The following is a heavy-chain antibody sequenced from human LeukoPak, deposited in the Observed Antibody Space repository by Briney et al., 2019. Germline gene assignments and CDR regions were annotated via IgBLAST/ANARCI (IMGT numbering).Heavy chain of an antibody. Sequence: GRSLRLSCAASGFTFSSYAMSWVRQAPGKGLEWVSAISGSGGSTYYADSVKGRFTISRDNSKNTLYLQMNSLRAEDTAVYYCANFPAITIFGVAPYWGQGTLVTVSS. CDR3: ANFPAITIFGVAPY. CDR1: GFTFSSYA. J-gene: IGHJ4*02. CDR2: ISGSGGST. V-gene: IGHV3-23*01. D-gene: IGHD3-3*01.